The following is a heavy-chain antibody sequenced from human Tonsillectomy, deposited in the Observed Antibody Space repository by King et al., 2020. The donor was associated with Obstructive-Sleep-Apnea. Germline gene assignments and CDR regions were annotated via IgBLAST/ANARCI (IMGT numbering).Heavy chain of an antibody. Sequence: LQLVQSGAEVKKPGGSLKISFKGSGYTFTTYWIGWGRQMPGKGLEWMGIIYPGDFDTRYSPSFQAQVTISADKSVSSAYLQWSSLKASDTAMYYCARRTNYWYFDLWGRGTLVTVSS. CDR2: IYPGDFDT. CDR1: GYTFTTYW. J-gene: IGHJ2*01. CDR3: ARRTNYWYFDL. V-gene: IGHV5-51*01.